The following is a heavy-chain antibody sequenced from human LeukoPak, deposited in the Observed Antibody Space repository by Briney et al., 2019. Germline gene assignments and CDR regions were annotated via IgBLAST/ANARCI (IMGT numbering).Heavy chain of an antibody. V-gene: IGHV3-48*01. CDR3: ARDGHSSGWLVEGENWFDP. CDR1: GFTFSSYS. D-gene: IGHD6-19*01. J-gene: IGHJ5*02. CDR2: ISSSSSTI. Sequence: PGGSLRLSCAASGFTFSSYSMNWVRQAPGKGLEWVSYISSSSSTIYYADSVKGRFTISRDNAKNSLYLQMNSLRAEDTAVYYCARDGHSSGWLVEGENWFDPWGQGTLVTVSS.